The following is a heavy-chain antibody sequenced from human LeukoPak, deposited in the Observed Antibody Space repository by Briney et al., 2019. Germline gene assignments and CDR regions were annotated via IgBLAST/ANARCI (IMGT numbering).Heavy chain of an antibody. J-gene: IGHJ4*02. CDR2: IIPIFGTA. D-gene: IGHD2-15*01. CDR1: GGTFSSYA. Sequence: SVKVSCKASGGTFSSYAISWVRQAPGQGLEWMGRIIPIFGTANYAQKFQGRVTITTDESTSTAYMELSSLRSEDTAVYYCARSLRYCSGGSCYWFYYFDYWGQGTLVTVSS. V-gene: IGHV1-69*05. CDR3: ARSLRYCSGGSCYWFYYFDY.